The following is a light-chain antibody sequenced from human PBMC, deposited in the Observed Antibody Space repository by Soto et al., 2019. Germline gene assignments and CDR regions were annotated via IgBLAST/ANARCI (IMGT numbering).Light chain of an antibody. CDR3: QHFGSTTFT. CDR2: DAS. V-gene: IGKV3-20*01. J-gene: IGKJ5*01. CDR1: QSVAYA. Sequence: TVLTQSPATLSVSPGEGATLSCRASQSVAYALAWYQQKPGQAPRLLISDASNRATGVPDRFSGSRSGTGGTITISRLEPGDVEVYDGQHFGSTTFTFGQGTRLEI.